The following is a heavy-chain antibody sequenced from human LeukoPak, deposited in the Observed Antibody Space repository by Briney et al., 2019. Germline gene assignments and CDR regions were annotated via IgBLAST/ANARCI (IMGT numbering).Heavy chain of an antibody. J-gene: IGHJ4*02. D-gene: IGHD3-22*01. V-gene: IGHV4-4*07. CDR1: GGSISSYY. CDR3: ASAINYYDSTGYYPYFDY. Sequence: PSETLSLTCTVSGGSISSYYWNWIRQAAGKGLEWIGRIKTSESTNYNPSLKSRVTISVDTSKNQFSLMLRSVTAADTAVYYCASAINYYDSTGYYPYFDYWGQGTLVTVSS. CDR2: IKTSEST.